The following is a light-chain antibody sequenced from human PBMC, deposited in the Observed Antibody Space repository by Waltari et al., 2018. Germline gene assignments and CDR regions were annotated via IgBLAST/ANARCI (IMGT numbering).Light chain of an antibody. Sequence: DIQMTQSPSSLSASVGDRVTITCRASQSISSYLNWYQQKPGKAPKLLIYAASRLQSGVPERFSGSGSGTDFTLTISSLQPEDFATYYCQQSYSTPRTFGQGTKVEIK. CDR1: QSISSY. CDR3: QQSYSTPRT. V-gene: IGKV1-39*01. CDR2: AAS. J-gene: IGKJ1*01.